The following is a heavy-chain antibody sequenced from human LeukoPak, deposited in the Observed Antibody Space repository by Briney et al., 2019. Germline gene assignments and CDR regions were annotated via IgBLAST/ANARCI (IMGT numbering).Heavy chain of an antibody. CDR2: IRSKTDGGTT. D-gene: IGHD1-1*01. CDR3: TGEKEAYNFGLAYYYYYMDV. V-gene: IGHV3-15*01. J-gene: IGHJ6*03. Sequence: PGGSLRLSCAASGFTFNNAWMTWVRRAPGKGLEWVGRIRSKTDGGTTDYAAPVKGRFTISRDDSKNTAFLQMNNLQTEDTAVYYCTGEKEAYNFGLAYYYYYMDVWGKGTTVTVSS. CDR1: GFTFNNAW.